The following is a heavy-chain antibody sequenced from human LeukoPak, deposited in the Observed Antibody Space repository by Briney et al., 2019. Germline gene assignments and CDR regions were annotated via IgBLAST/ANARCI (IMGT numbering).Heavy chain of an antibody. D-gene: IGHD3-10*01. CDR1: GYTFTDYY. V-gene: IGHV1-69-2*01. CDR2: VDPEDGGT. J-gene: IGHJ5*02. Sequence: ASVKISCKVSGYTFTDYYMHWVQQAPGKGLEWMGLVDPEDGGTIYAEKFQGRVTITADTSTDTAYMELSSLRSEDTAVYYCGTIGGGSGSLPQNWFDPWGQGTLVTVSS. CDR3: GTIGGGSGSLPQNWFDP.